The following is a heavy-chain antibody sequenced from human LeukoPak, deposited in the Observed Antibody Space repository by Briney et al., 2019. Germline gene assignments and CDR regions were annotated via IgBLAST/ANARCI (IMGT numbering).Heavy chain of an antibody. CDR3: ARDPYSGGYGAYYYYYMDV. CDR1: GFTVSGYS. V-gene: IGHV3-23*01. Sequence: GGSLRLSCAASGFTVSGYSMSWVRQAPGKGLEWISAIRGSGSYTDYADSVKGRFTISKDNSKNTLYLQMNSLRDEDTAVYYCARDPYSGGYGAYYYYYMDVWGKGTTVTVSS. D-gene: IGHD6-19*01. J-gene: IGHJ6*03. CDR2: IRGSGSYT.